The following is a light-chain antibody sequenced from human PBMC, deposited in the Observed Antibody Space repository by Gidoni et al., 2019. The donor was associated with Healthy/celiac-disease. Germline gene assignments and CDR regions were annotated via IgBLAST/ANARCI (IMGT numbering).Light chain of an antibody. J-gene: IGKJ5*01. CDR3: QQSYSTPIT. CDR2: AAS. CDR1: QSISSY. V-gene: IGKV1-39*01. Sequence: DIQMTQSPSSLSASVGDRATITCRASQSISSYLNWYQQKPGKAPKLLIYAASSLQSGVPSRFSGSGSGTDFTLTISSLQPEDFATYYCQQSYSTPITFGQXTRLEIK.